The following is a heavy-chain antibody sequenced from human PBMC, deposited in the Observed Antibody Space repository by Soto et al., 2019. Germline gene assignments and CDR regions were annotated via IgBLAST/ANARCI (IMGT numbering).Heavy chain of an antibody. J-gene: IGHJ4*02. V-gene: IGHV1-2*02. CDR2: IGPESGAT. CDR3: GRGRSGQIVVFY. D-gene: IGHD1-26*01. Sequence: ASVKVSCKASGYTFTGHYIHWVRQAPEQGPEWMGEIGPESGATRYAQRFQGRVTMTRDMSITTVHMELNNLSPYDTAVYYCGRGRSGQIVVFYWGQGTPVTVSS. CDR1: GYTFTGHY.